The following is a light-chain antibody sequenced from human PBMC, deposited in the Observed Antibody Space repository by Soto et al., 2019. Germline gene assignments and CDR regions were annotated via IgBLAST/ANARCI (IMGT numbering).Light chain of an antibody. CDR1: SSDVGGYRF. V-gene: IGLV2-14*01. CDR2: EVS. CDR3: SSKSSGSTPML. Sequence: QSALTQPASVSGSPGQSITISCTGTSSDVGGYRFVSWYQHPPGEAPKLIIYEVSNRPSGVSSRFSGSKSGNTASLTISGLQAEDESLYYCSSKSSGSTPMLFGRGTK. J-gene: IGLJ3*02.